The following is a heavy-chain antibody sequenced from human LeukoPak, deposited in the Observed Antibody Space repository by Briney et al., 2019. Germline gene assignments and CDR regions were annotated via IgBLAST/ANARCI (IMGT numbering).Heavy chain of an antibody. CDR3: ARRFKWELRSTRAPMKKNYFDS. J-gene: IGHJ4*01. CDR2: INHSGST. CDR1: GGSFSGYY. V-gene: IGHV4-34*01. Sequence: SETLSLTCAVYGGSFSGYYWSWIRQPPGKGLEWIGEINHSGSTNYNPSLKSRVTISVDTSKNQFSLKLSSVTAADTAVYYCARRFKWELRSTRAPMKKNYFDSWGRGILVIVSS. D-gene: IGHD1-26*01.